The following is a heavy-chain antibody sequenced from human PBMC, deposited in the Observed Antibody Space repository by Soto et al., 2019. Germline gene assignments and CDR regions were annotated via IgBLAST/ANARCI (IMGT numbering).Heavy chain of an antibody. CDR3: ANGPGGYDFITYFDY. CDR2: ISYDGSNK. J-gene: IGHJ4*02. V-gene: IGHV3-30*18. Sequence: QVQLVESGGGVVQPGRSLRLSCAASGFTFSSYGMHWVRQAPGKGLEWVAVISYDGSNKYYADSVKGRFTISRDNSKNTLYLQMNSLRAEDTAVYYCANGPGGYDFITYFDYWGQGTLVTVSS. D-gene: IGHD5-12*01. CDR1: GFTFSSYG.